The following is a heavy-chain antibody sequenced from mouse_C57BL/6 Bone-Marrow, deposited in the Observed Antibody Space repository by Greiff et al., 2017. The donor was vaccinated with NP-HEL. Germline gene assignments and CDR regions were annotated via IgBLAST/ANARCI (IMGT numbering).Heavy chain of an antibody. D-gene: IGHD2-1*01. CDR3: ARGRGNFFAY. Sequence: VQLQQSGAELARPGASVKLSCKASGYTFTSYGISWVKQRTGQGLEWIGEIYPRSGNTYYNEKFKGKATLTADKSSSTAYMELRSLTSEDSAVYFCARGRGNFFAYWGQGTLVTVSA. CDR1: GYTFTSYG. J-gene: IGHJ3*01. CDR2: IYPRSGNT. V-gene: IGHV1-81*01.